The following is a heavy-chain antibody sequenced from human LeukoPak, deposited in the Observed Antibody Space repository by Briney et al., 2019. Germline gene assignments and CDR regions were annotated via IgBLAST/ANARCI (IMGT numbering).Heavy chain of an antibody. CDR3: ARTDRDGHNHVRFDY. Sequence: PSETLSLTCTVSGGSISSSSYYWGWLRQPPGKGLEWIGSIYYSGSTYYNPSLKSRVTISVDTSKNQFSLKLSSVTAADTAMYYCARTDRDGHNHVRFDYWGQGTLVTVSS. CDR2: IYYSGST. CDR1: GGSISSSSYY. D-gene: IGHD5-24*01. J-gene: IGHJ4*02. V-gene: IGHV4-39*07.